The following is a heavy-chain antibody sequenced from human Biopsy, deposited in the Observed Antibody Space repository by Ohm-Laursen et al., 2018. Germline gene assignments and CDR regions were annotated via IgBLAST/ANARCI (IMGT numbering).Heavy chain of an antibody. CDR2: ISYSGNT. J-gene: IGHJ4*02. V-gene: IGHV4-59*08. CDR3: ATTTMDTSGWYGNYFDS. Sequence: GTLSLTCIVSRDSISNYYWTWIRQPPGKGLEWIGYISYSGNTNYNPSLKSRVTMSVDTSKNQYSLKVYSVTAADTAIYYCATTTMDTSGWYGNYFDSWGQGALVTVSS. CDR1: RDSISNYY. D-gene: IGHD6-19*01.